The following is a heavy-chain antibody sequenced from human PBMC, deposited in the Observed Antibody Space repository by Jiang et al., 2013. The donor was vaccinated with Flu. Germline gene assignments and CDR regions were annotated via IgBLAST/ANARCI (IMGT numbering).Heavy chain of an antibody. CDR1: GDTVSRNSVT. Sequence: QTLSLTCAISGDTVSRNSVTWNWIRQSPSRGLEWLGRTYYRSKWYNDYELSVKSRISISPDTSKNQFSLQLNSVNTEDTAVYYCTREDTTGYTDYWGQGTLVIVSS. CDR3: TREDTTGYTDY. D-gene: IGHD1-1*01. CDR2: TYYRSKWYN. J-gene: IGHJ4*02. V-gene: IGHV6-1*01.